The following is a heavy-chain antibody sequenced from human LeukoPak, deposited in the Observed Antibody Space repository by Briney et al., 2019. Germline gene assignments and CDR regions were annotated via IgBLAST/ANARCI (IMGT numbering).Heavy chain of an antibody. Sequence: GGSLRLSCAASGFTFSGSAMHWVRQASGKGLEWVGRIRSKANSYATAYAASVKGRFTISRDDSKNTAYLQMNSLKTEDTAVYYCTRPEGYGDYGFYYYYYMDVWGKGTTVTVSS. CDR2: IRSKANSYAT. CDR1: GFTFSGSA. D-gene: IGHD4-17*01. J-gene: IGHJ6*03. V-gene: IGHV3-73*01. CDR3: TRPEGYGDYGFYYYYYMDV.